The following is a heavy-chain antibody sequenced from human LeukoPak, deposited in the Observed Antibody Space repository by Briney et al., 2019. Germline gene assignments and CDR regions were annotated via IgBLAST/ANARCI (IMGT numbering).Heavy chain of an antibody. V-gene: IGHV3-7*01. CDR3: ARDQGAAGDY. D-gene: IGHD6-13*01. CDR1: GFTFSNYW. CDR2: IDQDGSEK. Sequence: GGSLRLSCAASGFTFSNYWMTWVRQAPGKGLEWVANIDQDGSEKFYVDSVKGRFTISRDNAKDSLYLRMNSLRAEDTALYYCARDQGAAGDYWGQGTLVTVSS. J-gene: IGHJ4*02.